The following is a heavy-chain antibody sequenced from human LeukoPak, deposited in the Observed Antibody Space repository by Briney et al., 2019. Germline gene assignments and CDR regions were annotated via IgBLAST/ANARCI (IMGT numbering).Heavy chain of an antibody. CDR2: IIPMFGTA. V-gene: IGHV1-69*06. CDR3: ARAQYSDYVLHNWFDS. CDR1: GGTFSNYA. Sequence: ASVKVSCKASGGTFSNYAITWVRQAPGQGLEWMGGIIPMFGTASYAQKFQGRVTITADKSTSTAYMELSSLRSEGTAVYYCARAQYSDYVLHNWFDSWGQGTLVTVSS. J-gene: IGHJ5*01. D-gene: IGHD5-12*01.